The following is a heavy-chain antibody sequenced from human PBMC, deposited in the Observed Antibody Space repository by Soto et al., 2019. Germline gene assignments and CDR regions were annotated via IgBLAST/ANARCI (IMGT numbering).Heavy chain of an antibody. V-gene: IGHV5-51*01. CDR2: IYPYDSDV. J-gene: IGHJ5*02. CDR3: ARRLYFDTYFDP. CDR1: GDNFANYW. Sequence: GESLKISCRGSGDNFANYWIGWVRQVPGKGPEWLGIIYPYDSDVEYNPSLQGQVTISADKSVNTVYLQWTGLKASDSAMYYCARRLYFDTYFDPWGQGTLVTV. D-gene: IGHD3-9*01.